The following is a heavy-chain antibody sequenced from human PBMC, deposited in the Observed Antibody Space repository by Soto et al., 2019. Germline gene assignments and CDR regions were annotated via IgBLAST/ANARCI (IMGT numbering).Heavy chain of an antibody. CDR3: ARVQYDSGTSVH. J-gene: IGHJ4*02. D-gene: IGHD3-10*01. Sequence: EVQLVESGGGWVQPGGSLRLSCAASGFTFSNYAMHWVRQAPGKGLEDISVITTNGGSTYYADSVKGRFTISRDNSKNTLYLQMGSVRVEDMGVYYCARVQYDSGTSVHWGQGTLVTVSS. CDR1: GFTFSNYA. V-gene: IGHV3-64*07. CDR2: ITTNGGST.